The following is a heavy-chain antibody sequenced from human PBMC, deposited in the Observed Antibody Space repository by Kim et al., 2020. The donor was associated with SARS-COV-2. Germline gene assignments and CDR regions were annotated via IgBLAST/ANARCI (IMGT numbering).Heavy chain of an antibody. CDR3: AKSGALWGDFLNWFDS. CDR2: IYYSGST. J-gene: IGHJ5*01. CDR1: GGSISTTYYY. D-gene: IGHD3-16*01. V-gene: IGHV4-39*01. Sequence: SETLSLTCTVSGGSISTTYYYWGWVRQPPGKGLEWIGSIYYSGSTYFNPSLKSRVTISVDSSKNPFSLKLTSVTAADTAVYYCAKSGALWGDFLNWFDS.